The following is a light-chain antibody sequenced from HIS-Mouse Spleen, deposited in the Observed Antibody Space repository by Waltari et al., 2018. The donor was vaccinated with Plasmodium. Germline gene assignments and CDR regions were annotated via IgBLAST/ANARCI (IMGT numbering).Light chain of an antibody. CDR2: EDS. CDR3: YSTDSSGNHRV. V-gene: IGLV3-10*01. CDR1: ALPKKY. Sequence: SYELTQPPSVSVSPGQTARITCSGDALPKKYAYWYQQKSGQAPGLVIYEDSKRPSGIPERCSGSSSGTMATLTISGAQVEEEADYYCYSTDSSGNHRVFGGGTKLTVL. J-gene: IGLJ3*02.